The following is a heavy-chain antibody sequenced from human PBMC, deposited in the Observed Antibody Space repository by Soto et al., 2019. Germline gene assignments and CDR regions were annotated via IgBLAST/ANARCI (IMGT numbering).Heavy chain of an antibody. CDR1: GFSFSAHW. D-gene: IGHD6-6*01. CDR2: INQDGGDK. Sequence: PGGSLRLSCAGSGFSFSAHWMTWFRQAPGKGLEWVANINQDGGDKYYVASVKGRFTISRDNAKNSVYLQMNSLRDEDTAVYYCAREAYSSSSYFDYWGQGTPVTVSS. J-gene: IGHJ4*02. V-gene: IGHV3-7*01. CDR3: AREAYSSSSYFDY.